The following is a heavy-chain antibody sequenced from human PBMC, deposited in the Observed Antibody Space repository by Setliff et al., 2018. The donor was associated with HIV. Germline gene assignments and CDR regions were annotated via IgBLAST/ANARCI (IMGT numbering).Heavy chain of an antibody. V-gene: IGHV5-51*01. D-gene: IGHD3-10*01. CDR3: ARTSMVRGAVWWFDP. Sequence: GESLKISCRGSGYIFTSYWIGWVRQMPGKGLEWMGIIYAGDSDTKYSPSFQGQVTVSADESISTAYLQWSRLKASDTAMYYCARTSMVRGAVWWFDPWGQGTLVTVSS. CDR1: GYIFTSYW. J-gene: IGHJ5*02. CDR2: IYAGDSDT.